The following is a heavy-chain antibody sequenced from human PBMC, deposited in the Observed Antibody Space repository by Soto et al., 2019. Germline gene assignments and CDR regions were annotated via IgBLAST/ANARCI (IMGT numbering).Heavy chain of an antibody. J-gene: IGHJ2*01. CDR3: ARPLWRDDYNWGYFDL. V-gene: IGHV3-30-3*01. CDR2: ISYDGSNK. CDR1: GFTFSSYA. Sequence: QVQLVESGGGVVQPGRSLSLSCAASGFTFSSYAMHWVRQAPGKGLEWVAVISYDGSNKYYADSVKGRFTISRDNSKNTLYLQMNSPRAEDTAVYYCARPLWRDDYNWGYFDLWGRGTLVTVSS. D-gene: IGHD4-4*01.